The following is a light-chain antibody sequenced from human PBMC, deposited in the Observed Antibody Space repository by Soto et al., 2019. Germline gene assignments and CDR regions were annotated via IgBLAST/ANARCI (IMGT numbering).Light chain of an antibody. V-gene: IGKV1-39*01. Sequence: DLQMTQSPSSLSASVGDRVTITCRASQSVSTYLNWYFQKSGGAPKLLIHGVSKLENGTPSRFSGSGLATDFTLTINTLQPEDFAVYFCQQTYMVPYTFGQGTKEEI. CDR2: GVS. CDR1: QSVSTY. CDR3: QQTYMVPYT. J-gene: IGKJ2*01.